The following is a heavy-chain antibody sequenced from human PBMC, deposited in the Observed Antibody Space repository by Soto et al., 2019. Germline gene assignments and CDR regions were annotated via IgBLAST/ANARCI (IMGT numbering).Heavy chain of an antibody. V-gene: IGHV1-69*13. J-gene: IGHJ4*02. Sequence: ASVKVSCKASGGTFSSYAISWVRQAPGQGPEWMGGIIPIFGTANYAQKFQGRVTITADESTSTAYMELSSLRSDDTAVYYCARGSDRYNWNDPWDYWGQGTLVTVSS. D-gene: IGHD1-1*01. CDR1: GGTFSSYA. CDR3: ARGSDRYNWNDPWDY. CDR2: IIPIFGTA.